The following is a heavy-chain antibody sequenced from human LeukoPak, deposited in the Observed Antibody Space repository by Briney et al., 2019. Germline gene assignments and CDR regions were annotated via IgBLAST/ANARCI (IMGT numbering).Heavy chain of an antibody. V-gene: IGHV3-23*01. CDR2: ISGSGGST. D-gene: IGHD6-13*01. CDR1: GFTFSSYA. CDR3: AKDGYSSSWYLTWFDP. J-gene: IGHJ5*02. Sequence: PGGSLRLSCAASGFTFSSYAMSWVRQAPGKGLEWVSAISGSGGSTYYADSVKGWFTISRDNSKNTLYLQMNSLRAEDTAVYYCAKDGYSSSWYLTWFDPWGQGTLVTVSS.